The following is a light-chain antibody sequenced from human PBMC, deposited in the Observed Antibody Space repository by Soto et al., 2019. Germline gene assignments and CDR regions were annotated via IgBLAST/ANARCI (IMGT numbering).Light chain of an antibody. Sequence: DIQMTQSPSSLSASVGDRVTITCRASQGISNYLVWYQQKPGKVPKLLIYAASTLQSGVPSRFSGSGSGTDFTLTISSLQPEDVATYYCHKYNSAPPLTFGGGTKVEIK. V-gene: IGKV1-27*01. CDR3: HKYNSAPPLT. CDR2: AAS. CDR1: QGISNY. J-gene: IGKJ4*01.